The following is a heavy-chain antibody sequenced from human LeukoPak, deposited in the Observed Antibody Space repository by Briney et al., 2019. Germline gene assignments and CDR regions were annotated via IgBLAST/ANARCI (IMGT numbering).Heavy chain of an antibody. V-gene: IGHV7-4-1*02. D-gene: IGHD4-23*01. CDR1: GYTFTWHA. CDR2: INTNTRNP. CDR3: ARGGSTGVV. J-gene: IGHJ4*02. Sequence: ASVKVSCKASGYTFTWHAMNWVRQAPGQGLEWMGWINTNTRNPTYAQGFTGRFVFSSDTSVSTAYLQINSLKAEDTAVYYCARGGSTGVVWGQGTLVTVSS.